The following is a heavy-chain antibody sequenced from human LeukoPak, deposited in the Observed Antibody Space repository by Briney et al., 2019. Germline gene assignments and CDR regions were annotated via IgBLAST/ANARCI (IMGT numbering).Heavy chain of an antibody. J-gene: IGHJ4*02. CDR3: ARDLMAVAGTPYFDY. V-gene: IGHV3-7*03. CDR2: IKQDGSEK. CDR1: GFTFSSYW. Sequence: PGGSLRLSCAASGFTFSSYWMSWVRQAPGKGLEWVANIKQDGSEKYYVDSVKGRFTISRDNAKNSLYLQMNSLRAEDTAVYYCARDLMAVAGTPYFDYWGQGTLVTVSS. D-gene: IGHD6-19*01.